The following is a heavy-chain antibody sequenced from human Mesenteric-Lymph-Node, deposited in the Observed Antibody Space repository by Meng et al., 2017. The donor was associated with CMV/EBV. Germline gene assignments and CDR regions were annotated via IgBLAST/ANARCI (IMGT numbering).Heavy chain of an antibody. D-gene: IGHD2-2*01. V-gene: IGHV1-18*01. J-gene: IGHJ4*02. CDR3: ARDLCTNTSCPIFDY. CDR2: IRGYNGNT. Sequence: SGYTFTSYDISWVRQAPGQGLEWMGWIRGYNGNTNYAQKFQGRVTMTTDTSTNTAYMELRSLRSDDTALYYCARDLCTNTSCPIFDYWGQGTLVTVSS. CDR1: GYTFTSYD.